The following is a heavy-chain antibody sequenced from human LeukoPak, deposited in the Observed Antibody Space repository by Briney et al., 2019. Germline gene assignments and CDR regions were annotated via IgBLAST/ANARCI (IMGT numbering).Heavy chain of an antibody. Sequence: GGSLRLSCVASGFTFSNYAMSWVRQAPGQGLEWVSTISGNDGDTYSADSVKGRFTISRDNSKNTLYLQMNSLRVEDTAAYYCAKVRAPSGWFNSDYWGQGTLVTVCS. CDR1: GFTFSNYA. CDR2: ISGNDGDT. CDR3: AKVRAPSGWFNSDY. D-gene: IGHD6-19*01. J-gene: IGHJ4*02. V-gene: IGHV3-23*01.